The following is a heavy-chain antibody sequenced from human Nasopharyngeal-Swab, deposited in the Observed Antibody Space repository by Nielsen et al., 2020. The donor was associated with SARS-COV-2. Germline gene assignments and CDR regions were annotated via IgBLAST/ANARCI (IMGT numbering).Heavy chain of an antibody. CDR3: AREKTHYDSSGYYYLWFDP. CDR2: IYYSGST. J-gene: IGHJ5*02. Sequence: RQAPGNGLEWIGYIYYSGSTNYNPSLKSRVTISVDTSKNQFSLKLSSVTAADTAVYYCAREKTHYDSSGYYYLWFDPWGQGTLVTVSS. V-gene: IGHV4-59*01. D-gene: IGHD3-22*01.